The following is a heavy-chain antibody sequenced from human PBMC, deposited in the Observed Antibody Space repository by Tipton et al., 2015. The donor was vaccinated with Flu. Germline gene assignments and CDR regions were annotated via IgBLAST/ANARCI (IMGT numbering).Heavy chain of an antibody. Sequence: LRLSCAVSGFSIRSSNYCWGWIRQPPGKGLEWIGNIFHSGNAYRNPSLKSRVTISVDTSKNQASLKLSSVTAADTAVYYCARRDYSNYVSEPKNWFDPWGQGALVTVSS. V-gene: IGHV4-38-2*01. CDR2: IFHSGNA. J-gene: IGHJ5*02. CDR1: GFSIRSSNYC. CDR3: ARRDYSNYVSEPKNWFDP. D-gene: IGHD4-11*01.